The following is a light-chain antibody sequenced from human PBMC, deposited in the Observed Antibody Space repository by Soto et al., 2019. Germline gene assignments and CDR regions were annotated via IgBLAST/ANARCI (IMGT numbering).Light chain of an antibody. Sequence: QPVLTQSPSASASLGASVKFTCTLSSGHSRYAIAWHQQQPEKGPRFLMKLNSDGSYTRGDGIPDRFSGSSSGAERYLTISSLQSEDETDYYCQTWDTGIVLFGGGTKVTVL. V-gene: IGLV4-69*01. J-gene: IGLJ2*01. CDR1: SGHSRYA. CDR2: LNSDGSY. CDR3: QTWDTGIVL.